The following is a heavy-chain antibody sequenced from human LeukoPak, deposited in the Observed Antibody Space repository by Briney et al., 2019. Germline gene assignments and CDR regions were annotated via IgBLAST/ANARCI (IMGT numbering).Heavy chain of an antibody. J-gene: IGHJ4*02. D-gene: IGHD6-13*01. CDR1: GGSFSDYY. CDR2: INHNGNT. CDR3: ARDHGSSSWYVDY. V-gene: IGHV4-34*01. Sequence: SETLSLTCAVYGGSFSDYYWSWIRQPPGKGLEWIGEINHNGNTHYNPSLKSRVTISIDTSNNQFSLKLSSVTAADTAVYYCARDHGSSSWYVDYWGQGTLVTVSS.